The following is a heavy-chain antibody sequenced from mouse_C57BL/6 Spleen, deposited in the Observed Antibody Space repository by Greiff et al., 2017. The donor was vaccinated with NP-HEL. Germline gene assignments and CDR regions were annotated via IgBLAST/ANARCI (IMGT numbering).Heavy chain of an antibody. CDR1: GYTFTSYW. D-gene: IGHD4-1*01. J-gene: IGHJ2*01. CDR2: IDPSDSET. Sequence: VQLQQPGAELVRPGSSVKLSCKASGYTFTSYWMHWVKQRPIQGLEWIGNIDPSDSETHYNQKFKDKATLTVDKSSSTAYMQLSSLTSEDSAVYYFARRGANWDGFFDYWGPGTTLTVSS. CDR3: ARRGANWDGFFDY. V-gene: IGHV1-52*01.